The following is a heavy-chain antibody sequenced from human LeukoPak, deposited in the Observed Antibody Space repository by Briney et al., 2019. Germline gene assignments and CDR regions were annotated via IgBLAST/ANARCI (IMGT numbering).Heavy chain of an antibody. Sequence: PGGSLRLSCAASGFTFSSYSMNWVRQAPGKGLEWVSYISSSSTIYYADSVKGRFTISRDNAKNSLYLQMNSLRDEDTAVYYCARDGWFGPPWGQGTLVTVSS. CDR2: ISSSSTI. CDR3: ARDGWFGPP. D-gene: IGHD3-10*01. CDR1: GFTFSSYS. J-gene: IGHJ5*02. V-gene: IGHV3-48*02.